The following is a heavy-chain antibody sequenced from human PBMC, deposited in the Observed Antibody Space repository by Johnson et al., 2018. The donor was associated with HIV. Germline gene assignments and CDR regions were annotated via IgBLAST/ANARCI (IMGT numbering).Heavy chain of an antibody. CDR2: ISSSGSTI. D-gene: IGHD1-20*01. V-gene: IGHV3-11*04. Sequence: QVQLVESGGGLVKPGGSLRLSCAASGFTFSDYYMSWIRQAPGKGLEWVSYISSSGSTIYYADSVKGRFTISRDNAKNSLYMQMNSLRAAVTAVYYCARDLLYNWELRTHACDIWGQGTLVTVSS. CDR3: ARDLLYNWELRTHACDI. J-gene: IGHJ3*02. CDR1: GFTFSDYY.